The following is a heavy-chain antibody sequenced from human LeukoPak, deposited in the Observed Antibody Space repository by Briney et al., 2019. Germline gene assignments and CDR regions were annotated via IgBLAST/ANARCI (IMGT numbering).Heavy chain of an antibody. CDR3: ARDDVAVAGDDY. V-gene: IGHV3-53*01. CDR1: GFTVSSNY. CDR2: IYSGGST. Sequence: GGSLRLSCAASGFTVSSNYMNWDRQAPGKGLEWVSVIYSGGSTYYADSVKGRFTISRDSSRNTLYLQMNSLRAEDTAVYYCARDDVAVAGDDYWGQGTLVTVSS. D-gene: IGHD6-19*01. J-gene: IGHJ4*02.